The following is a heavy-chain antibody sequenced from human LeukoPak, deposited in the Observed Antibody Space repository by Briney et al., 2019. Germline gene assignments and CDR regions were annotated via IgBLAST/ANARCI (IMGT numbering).Heavy chain of an antibody. V-gene: IGHV1-46*01. CDR3: ARGKVTTLMYYYYGMDV. CDR2: INPSGGST. D-gene: IGHD4-17*01. Sequence: ASVKVSCKASGYTFTSYYMHWVRQAPGQGLEWMGIINPSGGSTSCAQKFQGRVTMTRDTSTSTVYMELSSLRSEDTAVYYCARGKVTTLMYYYYGMDVWGQGTTVTVS. J-gene: IGHJ6*02. CDR1: GYTFTSYY.